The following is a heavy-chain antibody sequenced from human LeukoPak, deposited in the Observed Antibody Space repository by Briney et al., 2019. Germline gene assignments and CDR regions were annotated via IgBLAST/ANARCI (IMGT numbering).Heavy chain of an antibody. Sequence: PSVKVSCKVSGYTLTELSMHWVRQAPGKGLEWMGGFDPEDGETIYAQKFQGRVTMTEDTSTDTAYMELSSLRSEDTAVYYCATDRMGDGYNTFDYWGQGTLVTVSS. CDR3: ATDRMGDGYNTFDY. CDR2: FDPEDGET. D-gene: IGHD5-24*01. V-gene: IGHV1-24*01. J-gene: IGHJ4*02. CDR1: GYTLTELS.